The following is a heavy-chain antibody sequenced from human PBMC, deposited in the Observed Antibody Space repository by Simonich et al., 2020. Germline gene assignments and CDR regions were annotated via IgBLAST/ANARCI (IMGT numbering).Heavy chain of an antibody. CDR3: ARHYYGDYYFDY. V-gene: IGHV3-48*03. CDR2: INRRGSTI. J-gene: IGHJ4*02. CDR1: GFTFSSYE. D-gene: IGHD4-17*01. Sequence: EVQLVESGGGLVQPGGSLRLSCAASGFTFSSYEMNWVRQAPGKGLEWVSYINRRGSTIDDADSVKGRFTISRDNAKNSLYLQMHSLRAEDTAVYYCARHYYGDYYFDYWGQGTLVTVSS.